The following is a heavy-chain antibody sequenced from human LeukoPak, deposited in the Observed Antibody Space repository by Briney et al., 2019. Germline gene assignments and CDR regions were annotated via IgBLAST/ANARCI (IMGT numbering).Heavy chain of an antibody. J-gene: IGHJ4*02. D-gene: IGHD3-9*01. V-gene: IGHV4-39*01. CDR2: IYYSGST. CDR1: GGSIRSSSYY. Sequence: SETLSLTCTVSGGSIRSSSYYWGWIRQPPGKGLEWIGSIYYSGSTNCNPSLKSRVTISVDTSKTQFSLKLTSVTAADTAVYYCVRFDANSVAVDSWGQGALVTVSS. CDR3: VRFDANSVAVDS.